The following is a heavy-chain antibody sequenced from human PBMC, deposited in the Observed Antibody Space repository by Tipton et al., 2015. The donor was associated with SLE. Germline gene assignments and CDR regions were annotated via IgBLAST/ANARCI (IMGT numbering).Heavy chain of an antibody. J-gene: IGHJ4*02. CDR2: IYYSGST. CDR1: GGSISSGGYY. CDR3: ARSHPTVTMDY. V-gene: IGHV4-31*03. D-gene: IGHD4-17*01. Sequence: TLSLTCTVSGGSISSGGYYWSWIRQHPGKGLEWIGYIYYSGSTNYNPSLKSRVTISVDTSKNQFSLKLSSVTAADTAVYYCARSHPTVTMDYWGQGTLVTVSS.